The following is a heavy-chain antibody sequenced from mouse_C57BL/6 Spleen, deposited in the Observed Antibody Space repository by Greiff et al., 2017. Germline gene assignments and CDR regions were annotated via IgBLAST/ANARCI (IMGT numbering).Heavy chain of an antibody. CDR3: ARPSLTGTRGHFDY. D-gene: IGHD4-1*01. Sequence: VQLQQPGTELVKPGASVKLSCKASGYTFTSYWMHWVQQRPGQGLEWIGNINPSNGGTNYNEKFKSKATLTVAKSSSTAYMQLRSLTSEDSAVYYCARPSLTGTRGHFDYWGQGTTLTVSS. CDR1: GYTFTSYW. V-gene: IGHV1-53*01. J-gene: IGHJ2*01. CDR2: INPSNGGT.